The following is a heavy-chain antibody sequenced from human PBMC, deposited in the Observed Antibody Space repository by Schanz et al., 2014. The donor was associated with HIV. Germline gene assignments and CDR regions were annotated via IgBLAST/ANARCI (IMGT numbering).Heavy chain of an antibody. CDR1: GFTFDNYG. CDR3: AKPEYDSRGNSQSHFDS. Sequence: QVQLVESGGGGVQPGRSLRLSCAASGFTFDNYGMHWVRQAPGKGLEWVAVISYDGRNKYYADSVKGRFTISRDNSKNTLYLQMTTLRTEDTAVYYCAKPEYDSRGNSQSHFDSWGQGTLVTVSS. D-gene: IGHD3-22*01. V-gene: IGHV3-30*18. CDR2: ISYDGRNK. J-gene: IGHJ4*02.